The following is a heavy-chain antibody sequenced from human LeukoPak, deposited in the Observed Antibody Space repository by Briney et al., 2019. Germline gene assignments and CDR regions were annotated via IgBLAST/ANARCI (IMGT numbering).Heavy chain of an antibody. D-gene: IGHD6-13*01. CDR2: ISGSGGST. CDR3: AKDRISIAADFDY. J-gene: IGHJ4*02. Sequence: PGGSLRLSCAASGFTFSAYAMNWVHQAPGKGLEWVSAISGSGGSTYYADSVKGRFTISRDNSKNTLYLQMNSLRAEDTAVYYCAKDRISIAADFDYWGQGTLVTVSS. CDR1: GFTFSAYA. V-gene: IGHV3-23*01.